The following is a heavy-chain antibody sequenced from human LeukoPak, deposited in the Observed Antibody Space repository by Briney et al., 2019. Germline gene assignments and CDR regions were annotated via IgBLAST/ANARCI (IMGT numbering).Heavy chain of an antibody. D-gene: IGHD6-13*01. J-gene: IGHJ4*02. CDR1: GFTFSSSW. CDR2: INNDGTTT. V-gene: IGHV3-74*01. Sequence: GGSLRLSCAASGFTFSSSWMYWVRQAPGKGLVWVSRINNDGTTTTDADSVKGRFTISRDNAKNMLYLQMNSLRAEDTAVYYCARDSRIAAPFDYWGQGTLVTVSS. CDR3: ARDSRIAAPFDY.